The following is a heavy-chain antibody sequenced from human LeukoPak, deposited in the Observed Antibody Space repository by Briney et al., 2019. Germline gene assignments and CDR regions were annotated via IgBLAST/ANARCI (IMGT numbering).Heavy chain of an antibody. D-gene: IGHD6-13*01. V-gene: IGHV3-21*01. CDR2: ISSSNNYI. J-gene: IGHJ6*02. CDR3: ARDDSSSFSGFVYAMDV. CDR1: GFTFSSYS. Sequence: PGGSLRLSCAASGFTFSSYSMNWVRQAPGKGLEWVSSISSSNNYIYYADSVKGRFTISRDNAKNSLYLQMDSLRAEDTAVYYCARDDSSSFSGFVYAMDVWGQGTTLTVSS.